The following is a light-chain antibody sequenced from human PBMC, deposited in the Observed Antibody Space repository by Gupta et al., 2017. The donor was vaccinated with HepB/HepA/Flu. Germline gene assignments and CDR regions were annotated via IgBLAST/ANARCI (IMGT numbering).Light chain of an antibody. Sequence: EIVLTQSPATLSLSPGERATLSCRASQTISSYLAWEQQKPGQPPRLLIYDASNSDTGSTDRFRGSGEGKDFTRTSSRREKEACEVYYGQQRNTWLTFGRGTKVEIK. CDR1: QTISSY. J-gene: IGKJ4*01. V-gene: IGKV3D-11*02. CDR3: QQRNTWLT. CDR2: DAS.